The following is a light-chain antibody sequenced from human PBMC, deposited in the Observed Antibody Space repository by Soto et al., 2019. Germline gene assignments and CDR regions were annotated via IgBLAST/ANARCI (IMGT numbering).Light chain of an antibody. CDR3: QKYNTAPQT. Sequence: DIQMTQSPSSLSASVGDRVTITCRASQGILDYVAWYQQKTGKAPKLLIYAEFTLQSGVTSRFRGSGSGTDFTLTITSLQPKDVATYFCQKYNTAPQTSGQGTKVEIK. CDR1: QGILDY. J-gene: IGKJ1*01. CDR2: AEF. V-gene: IGKV1-27*01.